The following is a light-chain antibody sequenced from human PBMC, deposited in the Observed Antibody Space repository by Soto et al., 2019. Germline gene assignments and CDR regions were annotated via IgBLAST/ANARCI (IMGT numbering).Light chain of an antibody. CDR2: EVT. Sequence: QSALTQPASVSGSPGQSITTSCTGTSNDVGGYKYVSWYQQHPGKAPKLMIYEVTNRPSGVSDRFSGSKSGNTASLTISGLQAEDEADYYCSSYTISSTVVFGGGTKVTVL. CDR3: SSYTISSTVV. J-gene: IGLJ2*01. CDR1: SNDVGGYKY. V-gene: IGLV2-14*01.